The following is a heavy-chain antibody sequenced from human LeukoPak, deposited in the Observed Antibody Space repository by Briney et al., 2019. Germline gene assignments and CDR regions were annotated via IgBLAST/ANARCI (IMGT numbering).Heavy chain of an antibody. Sequence: PGGSLRLSCAASGFTFDDYGMSWVRQAPGKGLEWVSAISGSGGSTYYADSVKGRFTISRDNSKNTLYLQMNSLRAEDTAVYYCAKDSYYYGSGGHWDYWGQGTLVTVSS. J-gene: IGHJ4*02. CDR2: ISGSGGST. V-gene: IGHV3-23*01. CDR1: GFTFDDYG. D-gene: IGHD3-10*01. CDR3: AKDSYYYGSGGHWDY.